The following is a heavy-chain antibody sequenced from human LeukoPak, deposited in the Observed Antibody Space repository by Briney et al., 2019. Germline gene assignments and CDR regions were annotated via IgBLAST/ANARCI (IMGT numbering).Heavy chain of an antibody. J-gene: IGHJ4*02. CDR2: INPNSGGT. CDR1: GYTFTGYY. D-gene: IGHD3-10*01. CDR3: ARCTFGDPTSLYFDY. Sequence: ASVKVSCKASGYTFTGYYMHWVRQAPGQGLEWMGWINPNSGGTNYAQKFQGRVTMTRDTSISTAYMELSRLRSDDTAVYYCARCTFGDPTSLYFDYWGQGTLVTVSS. V-gene: IGHV1-2*02.